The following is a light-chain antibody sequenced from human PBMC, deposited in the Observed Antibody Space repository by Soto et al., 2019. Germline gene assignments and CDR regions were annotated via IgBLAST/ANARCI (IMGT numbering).Light chain of an antibody. J-gene: IGLJ2*01. Sequence: QSVLTQPPSVSGAPGQRVTISCTGSSSNIGAGYDVHWYQQLPGTAPKLLIYRNRSRPSGVPDRFTGSKSGTSASLAITGLQAEDEADYYCQSYDSSLSGVVFGGGTKLTVL. CDR1: SSNIGAGYD. CDR2: RNR. V-gene: IGLV1-40*01. CDR3: QSYDSSLSGVV.